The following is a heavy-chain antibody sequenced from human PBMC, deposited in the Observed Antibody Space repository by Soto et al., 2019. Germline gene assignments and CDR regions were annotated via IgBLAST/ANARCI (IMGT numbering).Heavy chain of an antibody. V-gene: IGHV1-3*01. CDR2: INAGNGNT. D-gene: IGHD2-2*01. Sequence: ASVKVSCKASGYTFTSYAMHWVRQAPGQRLEWMAWINAGNGNTKYSQKFQGRVTITRDTSASTAYMELSSLRSEDTAVYYCARDIVSSAIGALGNMMLHAFDIWGQGTMVTVSS. J-gene: IGHJ3*02. CDR3: ARDIVSSAIGALGNMMLHAFDI. CDR1: GYTFTSYA.